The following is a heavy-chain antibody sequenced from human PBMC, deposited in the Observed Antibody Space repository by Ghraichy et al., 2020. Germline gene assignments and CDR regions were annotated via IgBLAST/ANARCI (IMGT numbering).Heavy chain of an antibody. J-gene: IGHJ4*02. Sequence: GGSLRLSCAASGFTFSSYWMSWVRQAPGKGLEWVANIKQDGSEKYYVDSVKGRFTISRDNAKNSLYLQMNSLRAEDTAVYYCAREGYYDYVWGSYPDYWGQGTLVTVSS. D-gene: IGHD3-16*01. CDR3: AREGYYDYVWGSYPDY. CDR1: GFTFSSYW. V-gene: IGHV3-7*03. CDR2: IKQDGSEK.